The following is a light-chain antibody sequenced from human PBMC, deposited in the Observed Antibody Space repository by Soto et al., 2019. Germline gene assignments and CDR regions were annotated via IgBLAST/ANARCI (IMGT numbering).Light chain of an antibody. V-gene: IGLV2-14*01. CDR2: EVT. Sequence: ALTQPASVSGSPGQSITISCTGSSSDVGGYNFVSWYQHHPGKAPKLILYEVTTRPSGVSSRFSGSKSGNTASLTISGLQADDEANFYCSSYTSSNTPYVFGTGTKVTVL. J-gene: IGLJ1*01. CDR3: SSYTSSNTPYV. CDR1: SSDVGGYNF.